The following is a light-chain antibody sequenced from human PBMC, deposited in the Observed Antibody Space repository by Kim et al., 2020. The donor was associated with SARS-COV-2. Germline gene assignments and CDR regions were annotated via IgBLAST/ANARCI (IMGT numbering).Light chain of an antibody. V-gene: IGKV3-11*01. CDR3: QQRSNWPPIT. CDR2: VAS. J-gene: IGKJ5*01. CDR1: QSVSSD. Sequence: FPGKRATLSCRAIQSVSSDLAWDQQKPGQAPRLLIYVASNRATGIPARFSGSGSGTEFTLTISRLEPEDFAVYYCQQRSNWPPITFGQGTRLEIK.